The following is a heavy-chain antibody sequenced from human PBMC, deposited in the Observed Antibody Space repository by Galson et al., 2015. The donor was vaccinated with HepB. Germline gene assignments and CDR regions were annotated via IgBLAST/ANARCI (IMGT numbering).Heavy chain of an antibody. Sequence: SLSLSCAASGFTFSSFWMHWVRQAPGKGLVWVSRINSDGTYITYADSVKGRFTISRDIAKNTLYLQMNSPRAEDTALYYCARTRGAAAGIFDYWGQETLVTVSS. V-gene: IGHV3-74*01. J-gene: IGHJ4*02. CDR1: GFTFSSFW. CDR2: INSDGTYI. CDR3: ARTRGAAAGIFDY. D-gene: IGHD6-13*01.